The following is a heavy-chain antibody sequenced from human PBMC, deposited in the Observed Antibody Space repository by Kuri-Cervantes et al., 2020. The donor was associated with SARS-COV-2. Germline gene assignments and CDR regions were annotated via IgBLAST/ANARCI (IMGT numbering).Heavy chain of an antibody. Sequence: ASVKVSCKASGYIFTIYGMHWVRQAPGQRPEWMGWISAGNDNTQYSQKFQGRVTITRDTSANTAYMELSSLRSDDTVVYYCARGGKNWNYYFDYWGQGTLVTVSS. CDR1: GYIFTIYG. V-gene: IGHV1-3*01. J-gene: IGHJ4*02. D-gene: IGHD1-1*01. CDR3: ARGGKNWNYYFDY. CDR2: ISAGNDNT.